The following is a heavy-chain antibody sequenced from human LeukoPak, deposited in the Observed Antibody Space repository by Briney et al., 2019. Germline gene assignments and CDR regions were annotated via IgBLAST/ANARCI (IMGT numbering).Heavy chain of an antibody. CDR2: IWYDGSNK. D-gene: IGHD2-2*02. J-gene: IGHJ5*02. CDR3: ARDPRRRYCSSTSCYTGWFDP. Sequence: GRSLRLSCAASGVTFSSYGMHWVRQAPGKGLEWEAVIWYDGSNKYYADSVKGRFTISRDNSKNTLYLQVNSLRAEDTAVYYCARDPRRRYCSSTSCYTGWFDPWGQGTLVTVSS. CDR1: GVTFSSYG. V-gene: IGHV3-33*01.